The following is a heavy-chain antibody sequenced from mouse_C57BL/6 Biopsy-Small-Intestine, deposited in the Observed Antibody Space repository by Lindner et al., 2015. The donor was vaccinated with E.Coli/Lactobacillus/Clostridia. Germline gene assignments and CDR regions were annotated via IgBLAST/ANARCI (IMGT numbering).Heavy chain of an antibody. J-gene: IGHJ2*01. CDR1: GYTFTDFL. Sequence: VQLQESGPEVEKTGASVKISCKASGYTFTDFLLNWVKQSRGKSLEWIGDINPKTGGTTYNQKFKGRATLTVDMSSSTAFMELRTLTSEDSAVYFCASQGYDFDYWGQGTTLTVSS. CDR3: ASQGYDFDY. CDR2: INPKTGGT. V-gene: IGHV1-26*01.